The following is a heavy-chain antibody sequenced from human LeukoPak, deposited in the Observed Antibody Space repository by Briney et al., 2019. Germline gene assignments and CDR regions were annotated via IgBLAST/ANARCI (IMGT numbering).Heavy chain of an antibody. CDR2: ISYDGSNK. CDR3: AKAIPRYYDILTGTYNYYYGMDV. Sequence: GRSLRLSRAASGFTFSSYGMHWVRQAPGKGLEWVAVISYDGSNKYYADSVKGRFTISRDNSKNTLCLQMNSLRAEDTAVYYCAKAIPRYYDILTGTYNYYYGMDVWGQGTTVTVSS. V-gene: IGHV3-30*18. CDR1: GFTFSSYG. J-gene: IGHJ6*02. D-gene: IGHD3-9*01.